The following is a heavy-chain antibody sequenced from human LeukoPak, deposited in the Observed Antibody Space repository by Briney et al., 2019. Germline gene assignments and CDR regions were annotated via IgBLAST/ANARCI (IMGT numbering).Heavy chain of an antibody. CDR1: GCTFTDYY. J-gene: IGHJ4*02. D-gene: IGHD5-18*01. CDR2: INPNSGGT. CDR3: ARDRLPHYTAWIDY. Sequence: GASVKVSCKASGCTFTDYYMYWVRQAPGQGLEWMGWINPNSGGTNYAQKFQGRVTMTSDTSISTAYMELSSLRSDDTAVYYCARDRLPHYTAWIDYWGQGTLVTVSS. V-gene: IGHV1-2*02.